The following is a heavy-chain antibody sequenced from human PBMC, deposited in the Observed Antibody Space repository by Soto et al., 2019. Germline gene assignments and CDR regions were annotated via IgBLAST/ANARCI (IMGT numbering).Heavy chain of an antibody. CDR3: AGDPDSHYNDSHASSYP. CDR1: GYTFTGYY. D-gene: IGHD3-22*01. V-gene: IGHV1-2*04. J-gene: IGHJ5*02. Sequence: ASVKVSCKASGYTFTGYYRHWVRQAPGQGLEWMGWINPNSGGTNYAQKFRGWVTMTRDTSISTAYMELTRLRSDDTAVYYCAGDPDSHYNDSHASSYPWGQGTLVTVSS. CDR2: INPNSGGT.